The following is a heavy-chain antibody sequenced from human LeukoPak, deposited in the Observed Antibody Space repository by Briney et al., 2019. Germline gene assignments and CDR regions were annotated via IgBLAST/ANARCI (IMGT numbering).Heavy chain of an antibody. J-gene: IGHJ4*02. CDR2: IYPGDSDT. V-gene: IGHV5-51*01. CDR1: GYSFTSYW. D-gene: IGHD6-19*01. Sequence: GESLKISCKGSGYSFTSYWIGWVRQMPGKGLEWMGIIYPGDSDTRYSPSFQGQVTISADKSISTAYLQWSSLKASDTAMYYCARVGLGADSGWYVVVGGYFDYWGQGTLVTVSS. CDR3: ARVGLGADSGWYVVVGGYFDY.